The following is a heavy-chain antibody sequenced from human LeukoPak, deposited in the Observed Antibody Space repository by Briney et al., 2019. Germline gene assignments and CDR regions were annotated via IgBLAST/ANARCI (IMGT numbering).Heavy chain of an antibody. J-gene: IGHJ4*02. Sequence: ASVKISCKVSGYTFTDSYMHWVQQAPGKGLEWMGLVDPEDGETFFAEKFQGRVIITADTSTDTAYMELSSLRSEDTAVYYCATDYGGNSGYWGQGTLVTVSS. D-gene: IGHD4-23*01. V-gene: IGHV1-69-2*01. CDR1: GYTFTDSY. CDR2: VDPEDGET. CDR3: ATDYGGNSGY.